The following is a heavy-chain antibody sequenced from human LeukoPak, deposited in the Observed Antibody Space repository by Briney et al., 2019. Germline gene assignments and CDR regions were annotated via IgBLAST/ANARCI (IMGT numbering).Heavy chain of an antibody. D-gene: IGHD1-14*01. CDR1: GYTFTSYY. CDR2: ISPSGGST. Sequence: ASVKVSCKASGYTFTSYYIHWVRPAPGQGLEWMGIISPSGGSTTYAQKFQGRVTMARDTATGTDYMELSSLRSEDTAVYYCARAPPGLGFDYWGQGTLVTVSS. V-gene: IGHV1-46*01. CDR3: ARAPPGLGFDY. J-gene: IGHJ4*02.